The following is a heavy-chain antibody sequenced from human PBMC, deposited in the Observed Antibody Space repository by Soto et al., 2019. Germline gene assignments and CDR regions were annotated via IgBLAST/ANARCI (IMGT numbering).Heavy chain of an antibody. J-gene: IGHJ4*02. D-gene: IGHD4-17*01. V-gene: IGHV4-61*01. CDR3: GRGGYGEPLGY. CDR2: IYYSGST. Sequence: QVQLQEAGPGLVKPSETLSLTCTVSGGSVSSGSYYWSWILQPPGKGLEWIGDIYYSGSTNYNPSLKSQVTISVDTSKNQYSLKLRPVTAADKAVYYCGRGGYGEPLGYWGQGTVVTVSS. CDR1: GGSVSSGSYY.